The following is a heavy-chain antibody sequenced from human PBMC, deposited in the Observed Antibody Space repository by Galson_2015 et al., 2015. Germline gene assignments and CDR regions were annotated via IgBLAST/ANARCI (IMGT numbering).Heavy chain of an antibody. D-gene: IGHD2-2*01. CDR2: IIPIFGTA. V-gene: IGHV1-69*13. CDR3: ASDCSSTSCYVRGSTLVAFDI. CDR1: GGTFSSYA. J-gene: IGHJ3*02. Sequence: QSGAEVKKPGASVKVSCKASGGTFSSYAISWVRQAPGQGLEWMGGIIPIFGTANYAQKFQGRVTITADESTSTAYMELSSLRSEDTAVYYCASDCSSTSCYVRGSTLVAFDIWGQGTMVTVSS.